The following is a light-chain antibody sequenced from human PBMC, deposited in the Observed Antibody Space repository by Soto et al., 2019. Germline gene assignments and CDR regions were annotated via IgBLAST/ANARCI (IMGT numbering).Light chain of an antibody. CDR2: QAS. J-gene: IGKJ1*01. Sequence: DIQMTQSPSTLSASVGDRLTITCRASQSVGTSLAWYQQKAGIAPKLLIYQASSLKNGVPSRFSGSGSGTDFTLTISSLQPDDFATYYCQQYNTYRTFGQGTKVDIK. CDR3: QQYNTYRT. V-gene: IGKV1-5*03. CDR1: QSVGTS.